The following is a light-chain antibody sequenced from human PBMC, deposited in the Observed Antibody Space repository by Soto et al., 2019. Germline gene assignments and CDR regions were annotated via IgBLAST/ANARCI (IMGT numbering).Light chain of an antibody. Sequence: EMVMTQSPATLSVSPGERATLSCRASQSVSSNLAWYQQKPGQAPRLLIYGASTRATGIPARFRGSGSGAEFTLTISGLQSEDFAVYYCQQYNKWPYTFGQGTNLEIK. CDR3: QQYNKWPYT. CDR2: GAS. J-gene: IGKJ2*01. V-gene: IGKV3-15*01. CDR1: QSVSSN.